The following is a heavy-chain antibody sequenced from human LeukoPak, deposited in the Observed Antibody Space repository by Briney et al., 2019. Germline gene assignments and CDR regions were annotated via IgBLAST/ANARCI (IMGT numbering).Heavy chain of an antibody. Sequence: ASVKVSCKASGYTFSGYYIHWVRQAPGQGLEWMGWINPSSGVTKYAQIFQSRVTMTSDTSIRTAYMELRRLRSDDTALFYCARDRDMYGHLSPLDYWGQGTLVTVSS. D-gene: IGHD2-8*01. CDR3: ARDRDMYGHLSPLDY. CDR2: INPSSGVT. V-gene: IGHV1-2*02. CDR1: GYTFSGYY. J-gene: IGHJ4*02.